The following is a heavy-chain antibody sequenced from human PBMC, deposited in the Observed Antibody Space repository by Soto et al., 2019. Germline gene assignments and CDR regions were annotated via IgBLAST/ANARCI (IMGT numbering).Heavy chain of an antibody. CDR3: AKDCPSYYYDSSGTCY. J-gene: IGHJ4*02. D-gene: IGHD3-22*01. CDR1: GFTFSSYA. Sequence: GSLILSCAASGFTFSSYAMSWVLQAPGKGLEWVSAISGSGGSTYYADSLKGRFTISRDNSKNTLYLQMNSLRAEDAAVYYCAKDCPSYYYDSSGTCYWGQATLVTVAX. CDR2: ISGSGGST. V-gene: IGHV3-23*01.